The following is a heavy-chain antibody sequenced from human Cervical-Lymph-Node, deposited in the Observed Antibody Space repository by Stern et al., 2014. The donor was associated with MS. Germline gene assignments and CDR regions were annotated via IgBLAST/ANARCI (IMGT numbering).Heavy chain of an antibody. CDR1: GFTFSNFG. Sequence: VQLVESGGGVVQPGRSLRLSCAASGFTFSNFGMHWVRQAPGKGLAWVALISYDGSNDYYADSVKGRFTISRDDSKNKLHLQLNSLRPEDTAVYYCAKGRTVAGKGVGAFDVWGQGTLVTVSS. J-gene: IGHJ3*01. CDR3: AKGRTVAGKGVGAFDV. CDR2: ISYDGSND. V-gene: IGHV3-30*18. D-gene: IGHD6-19*01.